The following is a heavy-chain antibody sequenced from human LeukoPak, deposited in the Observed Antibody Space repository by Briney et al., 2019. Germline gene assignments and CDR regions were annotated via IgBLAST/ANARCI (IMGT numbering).Heavy chain of an antibody. V-gene: IGHV1-46*01. D-gene: IGHD4-23*01. CDR2: INPSGGST. J-gene: IGHJ5*02. Sequence: ASVKVSCKASGYIFTSYSIHWVRQAPGQGLEWMGVINPSGGSTRYAQKFQGRVTMTRDMSTSTVYMELSSLRSEDTAVYYCARAVSVTHLKWFDPWGQGTLVTVSS. CDR3: ARAVSVTHLKWFDP. CDR1: GYIFTSYS.